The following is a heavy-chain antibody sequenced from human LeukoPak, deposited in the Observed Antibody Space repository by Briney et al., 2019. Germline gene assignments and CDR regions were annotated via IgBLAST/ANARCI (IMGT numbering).Heavy chain of an antibody. Sequence: GGSLRLSCAASGFTFSDYYMSWIRQAPGKGLEWVSYISSSGSTIYYADSVKGRFTISRDNAKNSLYLQMNSLRAEDTAVYYSARDQMGDSYGYLVQAYYYYGMDVWGQGTTVTVSS. J-gene: IGHJ6*02. D-gene: IGHD5-18*01. CDR3: ARDQMGDSYGYLVQAYYYYGMDV. V-gene: IGHV3-11*01. CDR1: GFTFSDYY. CDR2: ISSSGSTI.